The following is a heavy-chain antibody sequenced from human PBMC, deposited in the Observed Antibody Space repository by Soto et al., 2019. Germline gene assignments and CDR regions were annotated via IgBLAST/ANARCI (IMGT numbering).Heavy chain of an antibody. CDR2: ISGNDGST. D-gene: IGHD2-15*01. CDR3: AKHLCSGGTCFSSYFDY. J-gene: IGHJ4*02. V-gene: IGHV3-23*01. CDR1: ELTFSSYA. Sequence: EVQLLESGGGLVQPGGSLRLSCAASELTFSSYAMSWVRQAPGKGLEWVSTISGNDGSTYYADSVKGRFTISRDTSKNTLYLQMNSLRAEDTAVYYCAKHLCSGGTCFSSYFDYWGRGTLVTVSS.